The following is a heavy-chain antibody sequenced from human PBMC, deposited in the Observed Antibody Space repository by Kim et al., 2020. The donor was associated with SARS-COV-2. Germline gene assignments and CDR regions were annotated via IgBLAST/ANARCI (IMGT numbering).Heavy chain of an antibody. CDR1: GGSISSGDYY. CDR2: IYYSGST. D-gene: IGHD2-15*01. V-gene: IGHV4-30-4*01. Sequence: SETLSLTCTVSGGSISSGDYYWSWIRQPPGKGLEWIGYIYYSGSTYYNPSLKSRVTISVDTSKNQFSLKLSSVTAADTAVYYCARDKVAGRVSAFDIWGQGTMVTVSS. J-gene: IGHJ3*02. CDR3: ARDKVAGRVSAFDI.